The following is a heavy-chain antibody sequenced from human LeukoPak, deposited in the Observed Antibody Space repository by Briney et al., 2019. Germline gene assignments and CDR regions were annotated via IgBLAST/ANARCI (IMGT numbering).Heavy chain of an antibody. J-gene: IGHJ4*02. CDR3: ARDLGSTMILLNFDY. CDR2: ISYDGSNK. CDR1: GFTFSSYA. V-gene: IGHV3-30*04. Sequence: PGRSLRLSCAASGFTFSSYAMHWVRQAPSKGLEWVAVISYDGSNKYYADSVKGRFTISRDNSKNTLYLQMNSLRAEDTAVYYCARDLGSTMILLNFDYWGQGTLVTVSS. D-gene: IGHD3-22*01.